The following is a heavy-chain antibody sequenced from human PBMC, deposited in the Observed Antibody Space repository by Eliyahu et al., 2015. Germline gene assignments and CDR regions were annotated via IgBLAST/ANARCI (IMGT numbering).Heavy chain of an antibody. D-gene: IGHD3-16*01. CDR3: ARFAGATLSNFYFDQ. CDR2: VYPDDSST. V-gene: IGHV5-51*01. J-gene: IGHJ4*02. Sequence: EVQLVQSGAEVKKPGESLKISCKGSGYDFFGYWXGWVRQMPGKGLEWMGIVYPDDSSTRYSPSFQGQVTMSADKSISTAYLQWRSLKASDSAMYYCARFAGATLSNFYFDQWGQGTLVSVSS. CDR1: GYDFFGYW.